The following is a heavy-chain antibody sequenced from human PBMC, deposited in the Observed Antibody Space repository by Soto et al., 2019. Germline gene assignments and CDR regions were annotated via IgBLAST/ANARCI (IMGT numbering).Heavy chain of an antibody. V-gene: IGHV1-2*04. CDR2: INPNSGGT. Sequence: VKVSCKASGYTFTGYYMHWVRQATGQGLEWMGWINPNSGGTNYAQKFQGWVTMTRDTSISTAYMELSRLRSDDTAVYYCARVFSRGYYYYGMDVWGQGTTVTVSS. CDR3: ARVFSRGYYYYGMDV. CDR1: GYTFTGYY. D-gene: IGHD3-10*01. J-gene: IGHJ6*02.